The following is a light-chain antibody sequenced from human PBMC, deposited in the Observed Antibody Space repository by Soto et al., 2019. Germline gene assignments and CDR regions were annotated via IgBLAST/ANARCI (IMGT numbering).Light chain of an antibody. CDR1: QSVSSN. CDR2: GAS. V-gene: IGKV3-15*01. CDR3: KQSKSFPLT. J-gene: IGKJ4*01. Sequence: EIVMTQSPVTLSVSPGGRATLSCRAGQSVSSNLAWYQQKPGQAPRLLIYGASTRATGIPARFSGSGSGTDFSLTIRSLQPEDLATYYCKQSKSFPLTFGGGTKVDIK.